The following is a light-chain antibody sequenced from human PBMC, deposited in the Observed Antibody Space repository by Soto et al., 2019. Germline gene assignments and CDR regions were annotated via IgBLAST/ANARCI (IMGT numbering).Light chain of an antibody. CDR2: DVY. J-gene: IGLJ2*01. Sequence: QSALTQPRSVSGYLGQSVTISCTGTTSDVAGYNHVSWYKQYPGQATKRIIYDVYKRPSGVPDRFSASRSGNTASLTISGLQAQDEADYQCCSYAGVPVIFGGGTKLTVL. CDR1: TSDVAGYNH. CDR3: CSYAGVPVI. V-gene: IGLV2-11*01.